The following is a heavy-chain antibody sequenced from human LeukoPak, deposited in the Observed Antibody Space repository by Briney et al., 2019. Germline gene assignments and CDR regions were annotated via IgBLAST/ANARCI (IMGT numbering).Heavy chain of an antibody. CDR2: VYYGRSP. CDR3: ARSSGTGTFSY. V-gene: IGHV4-39*02. D-gene: IGHD6-25*01. J-gene: IGHJ4*02. CDR1: GDSISRSTYY. Sequence: SETLSLTCTVSGDSISRSTYYWAWIRQPPGKGLEWIGSVYYGRSPYYNPSLESRATISVDTSKNHFSLKMSSVTAADTAVYYCARSSGTGTFSYRGQGTLVTVSS.